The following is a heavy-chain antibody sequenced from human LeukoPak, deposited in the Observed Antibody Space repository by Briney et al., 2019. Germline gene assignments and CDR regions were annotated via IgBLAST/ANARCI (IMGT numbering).Heavy chain of an antibody. V-gene: IGHV1-24*01. CDR2: SDPEDGEA. CDR1: GYTLTELS. CDR3: ATSSFFGSGSVYYFDN. Sequence: ASVKVSCKVSGYTLTELSIHWVRQAPGRGLEWMGASDPEDGEAIYARQFRGRVTMTEDTSTDTAYMELGSLKSVDTAVYYCATSSFFGSGSVYYFDNWGQGILVTVSS. D-gene: IGHD3-10*01. J-gene: IGHJ4*02.